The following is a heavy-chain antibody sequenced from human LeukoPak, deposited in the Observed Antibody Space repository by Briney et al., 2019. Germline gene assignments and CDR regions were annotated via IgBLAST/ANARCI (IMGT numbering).Heavy chain of an antibody. J-gene: IGHJ4*02. Sequence: ASVTVSCKASGYTFTGYYMHWVRQAPGQGLEWMGWINPNSGGTNYAQKFQGRVTMTRDTSISTAYMELRSLRSDDTAVYYCARDDPPYYYDSSGYYPRFDYWGQGTLVTVSS. V-gene: IGHV1-2*02. CDR1: GYTFTGYY. CDR2: INPNSGGT. CDR3: ARDDPPYYYDSSGYYPRFDY. D-gene: IGHD3-22*01.